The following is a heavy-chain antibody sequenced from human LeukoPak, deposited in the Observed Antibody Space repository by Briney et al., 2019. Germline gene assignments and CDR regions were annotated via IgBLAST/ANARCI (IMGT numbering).Heavy chain of an antibody. CDR1: GGSFSGYY. CDR2: INHSGST. J-gene: IGHJ6*03. V-gene: IGHV4-34*01. Sequence: SETLSLTCAVYGGSFSGYYWSWIRQPPGKGLEWIGEINHSGSTNYNPSLKSRVTISVDTSKNQFSLKLRSVTAADTAVYYCEGVHGRYYYMGVWGKGTTVTVSS. CDR3: EGVHGRYYYMGV.